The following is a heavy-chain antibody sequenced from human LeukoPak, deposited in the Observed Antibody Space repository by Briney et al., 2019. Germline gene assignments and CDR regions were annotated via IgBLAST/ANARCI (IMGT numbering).Heavy chain of an antibody. CDR2: ISSSGSTI. D-gene: IGHD3-10*01. CDR1: GFTFSDYY. V-gene: IGHV3-11*04. Sequence: PGGSLRLSCAASGFTFSDYYMSWIRQAPWKGLEWVSYISSSGSTIYYADSVKGRFTISRDNAKNSLFLQMNSLRAEDTAVYYCARGRSESYYKDLDVWGKGTTVTVSS. J-gene: IGHJ6*04. CDR3: ARGRSESYYKDLDV.